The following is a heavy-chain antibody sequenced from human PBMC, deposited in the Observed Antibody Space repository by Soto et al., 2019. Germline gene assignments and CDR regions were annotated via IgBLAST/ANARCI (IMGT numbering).Heavy chain of an antibody. CDR2: VSGGGGST. D-gene: IGHD5-18*01. CDR1: GFTFSSYA. J-gene: IGHJ6*02. Sequence: PGGSLRLSCAASGFTFSSYAMNWVRQAPGEGLEWVSGVSGGGGSTYYADSVKGRFTISRDNSEHRLYLHMNSLRAEDTAVYYCAMAHVDSAMDYYYYGMDVWGQGTTVTVSS. V-gene: IGHV3-23*01. CDR3: AMAHVDSAMDYYYYGMDV.